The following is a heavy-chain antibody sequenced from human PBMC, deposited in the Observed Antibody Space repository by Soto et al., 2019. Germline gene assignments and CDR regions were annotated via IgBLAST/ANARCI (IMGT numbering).Heavy chain of an antibody. CDR1: GYTFTGYY. J-gene: IGHJ6*01. V-gene: IGHV1-2*04. CDR3: AREHLPYEYLMAV. CDR2: INPNSGGT. D-gene: IGHD5-12*01. Sequence: ASGKVSCKASGYTFTGYYMHWVRQAPGQGLEWMGWINPNSGGTNYAQKFQGWVTMTRDTSISTAYMELSRLRSDDTAVYYCAREHLPYEYLMAVSGQGSTDTVSS.